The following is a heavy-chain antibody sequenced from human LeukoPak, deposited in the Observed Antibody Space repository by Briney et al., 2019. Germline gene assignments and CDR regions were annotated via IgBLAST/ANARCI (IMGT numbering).Heavy chain of an antibody. CDR1: GYTFTSYD. D-gene: IGHD1-14*01. V-gene: IGHV1-8*01. Sequence: ASVKVSCKASGYTFTSYDINWVRQATGQGLEWMGWMNPNSGKTAFAQRFQGRVTMTRNTSISTAYMELSSLRSEDTAVYYCARGVSSRYRYYGMDVWGQGTTVTVSS. CDR2: MNPNSGKT. CDR3: ARGVSSRYRYYGMDV. J-gene: IGHJ6*02.